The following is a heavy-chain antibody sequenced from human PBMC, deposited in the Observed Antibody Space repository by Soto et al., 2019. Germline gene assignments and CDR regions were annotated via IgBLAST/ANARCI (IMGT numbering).Heavy chain of an antibody. CDR3: ARGLQGFDY. V-gene: IGHV3-30*09. CDR1: GFSLTVYS. Sequence: QVQLVESGGGVVQPGRSLRLSCRISGFSLTVYSMNWVRQAPGKGLEWVAVMQPDGVTKNYADSVQGRFVISGDNSKNTLYLEMDSLTPEDTAIYYCARGLQGFDYWGKGTLVTVSS. J-gene: IGHJ4*02. CDR2: MQPDGVTK.